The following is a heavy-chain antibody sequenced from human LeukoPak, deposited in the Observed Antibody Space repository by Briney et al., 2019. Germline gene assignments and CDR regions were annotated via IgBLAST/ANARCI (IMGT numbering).Heavy chain of an antibody. CDR2: IYHSGST. D-gene: IGHD1-1*01. Sequence: PSETLSLTCAVSGGSLSSGGYSWSWIRQPPGKGLEWIGYIYHSGSTYYNPSLKSRVTISVDRSKNQFSLKLSSVTATDTAVYYCARVRGNDTYNRFDPWGQGTLVTVSS. J-gene: IGHJ5*02. CDR1: GGSLSSGGYS. V-gene: IGHV4-30-2*01. CDR3: ARVRGNDTYNRFDP.